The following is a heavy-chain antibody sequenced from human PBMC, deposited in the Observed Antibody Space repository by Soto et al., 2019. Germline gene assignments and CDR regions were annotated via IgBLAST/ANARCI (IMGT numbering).Heavy chain of an antibody. CDR3: ARVYYDSSGYYYGFDY. CDR2: IDPTNSNV. J-gene: IGHJ4*02. Sequence: GESLKISCAGSGYRFTSSWINWVRQTPGKGLEWVGTIDPTNSNVNDNPSFRGHVSLSVDKSISTAYLEWSSVTAADTAVYYCARVYYDSSGYYYGFDYWGQGTLVTVSS. V-gene: IGHV5-10-1*01. CDR1: GYRFTSSW. D-gene: IGHD3-22*01.